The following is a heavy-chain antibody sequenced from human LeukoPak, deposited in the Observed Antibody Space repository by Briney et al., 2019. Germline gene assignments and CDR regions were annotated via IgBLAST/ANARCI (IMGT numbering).Heavy chain of an antibody. J-gene: IGHJ4*02. D-gene: IGHD6-19*01. CDR1: GSTFSSYW. CDR2: IKQDGSEK. V-gene: IGHV3-7*01. CDR3: ARDLISGWISQDY. Sequence: GGSLRLSCAASGSTFSSYWMRWVRQAPGKGLEWVANIKQDGSEKYYVDSVKGRFTISRDNAKNSLYLQMNSLRAEDTAVYYCARDLISGWISQDYWGQGTLVTVSS.